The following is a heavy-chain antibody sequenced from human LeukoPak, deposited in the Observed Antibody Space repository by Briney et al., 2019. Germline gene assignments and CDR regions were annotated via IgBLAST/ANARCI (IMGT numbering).Heavy chain of an antibody. CDR2: IYSGGST. J-gene: IGHJ4*02. Sequence: PGGSLRLSCAASGFTVSSNYMSWVRQAPGKGPEWVSVIYSGGSTYYADSVKGRFTISRDNSKNTLYLQMNSLRAEDTAVYYCARGPLDYGDYTFDYWGQGTLVTVSS. CDR3: ARGPLDYGDYTFDY. D-gene: IGHD4-17*01. CDR1: GFTVSSNY. V-gene: IGHV3-66*02.